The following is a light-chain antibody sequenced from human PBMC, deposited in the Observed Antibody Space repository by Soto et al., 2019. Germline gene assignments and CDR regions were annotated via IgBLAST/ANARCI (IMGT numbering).Light chain of an antibody. V-gene: IGKV1-9*01. J-gene: IGKJ5*01. CDR1: QGISSY. CDR2: AAS. CDR3: QQHNSYLLIT. Sequence: DIQLTQSPSFLSASVGDRVTITCRASQGISSYLAGYQQKPGKAPKLLIYAASTLQSGVPSRFSGSGSGTEFTLTISSLQPEDFATYYRQQHNSYLLITFGQGTRLEIK.